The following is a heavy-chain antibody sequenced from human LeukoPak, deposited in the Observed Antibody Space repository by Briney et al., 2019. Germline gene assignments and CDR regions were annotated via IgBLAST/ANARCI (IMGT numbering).Heavy chain of an antibody. CDR2: ISAYSGNT. CDR1: GYSFTSYG. J-gene: IGHJ4*02. V-gene: IGHV1-18*04. D-gene: IGHD1-26*01. Sequence: ASVKVSCKASGYSFTSYGVNWVRQAPGQRLEWMGWISAYSGNTNYAQKLHGRVTMTTDTSTSTAYMELRSVRSDDTAVYYCARENRYRCDYWGQGSLVTVSS. CDR3: ARENRYRCDY.